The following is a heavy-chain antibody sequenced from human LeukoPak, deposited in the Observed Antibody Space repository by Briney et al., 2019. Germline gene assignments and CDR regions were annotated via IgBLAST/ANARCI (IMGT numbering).Heavy chain of an antibody. CDR3: ARKMRILTGRDY. J-gene: IGHJ4*02. V-gene: IGHV3-48*03. CDR1: GFTFSSYE. D-gene: IGHD3-9*01. CDR2: ISSSGSTI. Sequence: GGSLRLSRAASGFTFSSYEMNWVRQAPGKGLEWVSYISSSGSTIYYADSVKGRFTISRDNAKNSLYLQMNSLRAEDTAVYYCARKMRILTGRDYWGQGTLVTVSS.